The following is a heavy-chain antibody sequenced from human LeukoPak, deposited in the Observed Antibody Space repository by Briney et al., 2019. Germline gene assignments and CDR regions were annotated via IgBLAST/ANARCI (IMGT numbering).Heavy chain of an antibody. CDR3: ARVNINNWHSYDY. D-gene: IGHD1-1*01. CDR2: IYHSGSP. Sequence: SGTLSLTCAVSGGSISSNNWWGWVRQPLGKGLEWIGEIYHSGSPNYNPSLKSRVTISVDKSRNHFSLNLSSVTAADTAVYYCARVNINNWHSYDYWGQGTLVTVSS. CDR1: GGSISSNNW. V-gene: IGHV4-4*02. J-gene: IGHJ4*02.